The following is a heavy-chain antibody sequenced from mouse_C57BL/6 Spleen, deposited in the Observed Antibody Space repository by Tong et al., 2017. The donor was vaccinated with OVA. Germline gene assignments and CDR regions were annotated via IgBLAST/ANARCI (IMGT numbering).Heavy chain of an antibody. CDR3: ARHAAYYAMDY. CDR1: GFTFSSYG. V-gene: IGHV5-6*01. Sequence: EVQLQESGGGLVQPGGSLSLSCAASGFTFSSYGMSWVRQTPDKRLEWVATISSGGSYTYYPDTVKGRFTISRDNAKNTLYLQMSRLKSEDTAMYYCARHAAYYAMDYWGQGTSVTVSS. J-gene: IGHJ4*01. CDR2: ISSGGSYT.